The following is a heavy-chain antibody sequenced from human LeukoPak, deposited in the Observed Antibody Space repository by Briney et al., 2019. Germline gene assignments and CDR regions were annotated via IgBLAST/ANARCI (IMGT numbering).Heavy chain of an antibody. CDR3: ARDDRWNARSAFDI. D-gene: IGHD1-1*01. V-gene: IGHV3-66*01. CDR1: GFTVSSNY. CDR2: IYGGGST. J-gene: IGHJ3*02. Sequence: GGSLRLSCAASGFTVSSNYMSWVRQAPGKGLEWVSVIYGGGSTYYADSVKGRFTISRDNSKSTLYLQMSSLRAEDTAVYYCARDDRWNARSAFDIWGQGTMVTVSS.